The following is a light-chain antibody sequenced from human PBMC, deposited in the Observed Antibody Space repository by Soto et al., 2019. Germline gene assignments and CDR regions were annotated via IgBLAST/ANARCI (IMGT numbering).Light chain of an antibody. CDR2: DGS. CDR3: QQYSSYNT. CDR1: QSISGR. Sequence: DIQMTQSPSTLSASVGDRVTITCRASQSISGRLAWYQQKPGKAPKFLIYDGSSLESGVPSGFSGSGSGTEFSLTLSSLQPDDSATYYCQQYSSYNTFGQGTKLEIK. J-gene: IGKJ2*01. V-gene: IGKV1-5*01.